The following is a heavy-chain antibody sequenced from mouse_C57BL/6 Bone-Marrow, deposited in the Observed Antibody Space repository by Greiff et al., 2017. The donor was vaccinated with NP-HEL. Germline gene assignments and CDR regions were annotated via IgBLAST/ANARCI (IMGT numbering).Heavy chain of an antibody. D-gene: IGHD2-4*01. CDR2: ISSGGSYT. CDR3: AKRPMITKDYAMDY. J-gene: IGHJ4*01. CDR1: GFTFSSYG. Sequence: EVQLVESGGDLVKPGGSLKLSCAASGFTFSSYGMSWVRQTPDKRLEWVATISSGGSYTYYPDSVKGRFTISRDNAKNTLYLQMSSLKSEDTAMYYCAKRPMITKDYAMDYWCQGTSVTVSS. V-gene: IGHV5-6*01.